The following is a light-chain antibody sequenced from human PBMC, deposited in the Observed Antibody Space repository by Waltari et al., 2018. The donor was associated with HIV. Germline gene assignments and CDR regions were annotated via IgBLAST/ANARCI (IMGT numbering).Light chain of an antibody. CDR2: GAS. CDR1: QIVTNSY. CDR3: QQYGTSPWT. J-gene: IGKJ1*01. V-gene: IGKV3-20*01. Sequence: EIVLTQSPGTLSLSPGERATLSCRASQIVTNSYLAWYQQKVGQAPRLLIYGASSRATGIPDRFSRTRSGTDFTRTISRLEPEDFAVYYCQQYGTSPWTFGQGTKVEI.